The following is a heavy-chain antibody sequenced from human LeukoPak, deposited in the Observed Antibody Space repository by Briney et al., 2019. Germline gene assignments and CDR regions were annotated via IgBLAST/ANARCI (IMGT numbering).Heavy chain of an antibody. CDR1: GFTFSDYY. Sequence: SGGSLRLSCAASGFTFSDYYMRWLRPAPGKGLEWGSYISCSGSTKYYADSVKSRFTISRDNAKNSLYLQMNSLRAEDTAVYYCARESYYDSKSYYYYYYMDVWDKGTTVTVSS. CDR3: ARESYYDSKSYYYYYYMDV. CDR2: ISCSGSTK. V-gene: IGHV3-11*01. J-gene: IGHJ6*03. D-gene: IGHD3-22*01.